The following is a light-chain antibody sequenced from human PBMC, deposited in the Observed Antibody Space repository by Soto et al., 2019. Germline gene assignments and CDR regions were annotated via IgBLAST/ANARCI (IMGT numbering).Light chain of an antibody. CDR1: QSVSSN. V-gene: IGKV3D-15*01. CDR2: GAS. CDR3: QQYSNWPSWT. Sequence: EIVMTQSPATLSVSPGERATLSCRASQSVSSNLAWYQQKPGQAPRLLIYGASSRATGIPDRFSGSGSGTEFTLTISSLQSEDFAVYYCQQYSNWPSWTFGQGTKVDIK. J-gene: IGKJ1*01.